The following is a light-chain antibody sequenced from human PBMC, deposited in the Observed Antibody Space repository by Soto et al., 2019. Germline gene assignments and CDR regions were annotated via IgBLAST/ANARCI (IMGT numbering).Light chain of an antibody. CDR1: QSISSY. Sequence: DIQMTQSPSSPSASVGDRVTITCRASQSISSYLNWYQQKPGKAPKLLMYVASTLQSGVPSRFSGSGSGTEFTLTISSLQPEDFATYYCQQLNSFPLTFGGGTKVDIK. V-gene: IGKV1-9*01. CDR3: QQLNSFPLT. J-gene: IGKJ4*01. CDR2: VAS.